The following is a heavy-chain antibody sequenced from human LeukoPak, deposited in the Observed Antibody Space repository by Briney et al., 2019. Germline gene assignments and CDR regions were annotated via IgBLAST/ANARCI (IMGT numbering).Heavy chain of an antibody. V-gene: IGHV3-7*01. CDR1: GFTVSSYW. D-gene: IGHD2-2*02. J-gene: IGHJ5*02. CDR2: IKQDGSEK. Sequence: GGSLRLSCAASGFTVSSYWMSWVRQAPGKGLEWVANIKQDGSEKYYVDSVKGRFTISRDNAKNSLYLQMNSLRAEDTAVYYCATHIVVVPAAIGWFDPWGQGTLVTVSS. CDR3: ATHIVVVPAAIGWFDP.